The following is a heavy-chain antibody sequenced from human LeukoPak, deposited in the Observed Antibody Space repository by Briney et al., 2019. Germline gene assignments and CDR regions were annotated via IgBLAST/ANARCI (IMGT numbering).Heavy chain of an antibody. V-gene: IGHV3-7*01. J-gene: IGHJ4*02. Sequence: GGSLRLSCTASGFTFSNYWMNWVRQAPGKGLEWVANINQDGIEKNYVDSVKGRFTISRDNAKNSLYLQMNSLRAEDTAVYYCARVQTDYSGSYRMDYWGQGTLVTVSS. CDR3: ARVQTDYSGSYRMDY. CDR1: GFTFSNYW. D-gene: IGHD1-26*01. CDR2: INQDGIEK.